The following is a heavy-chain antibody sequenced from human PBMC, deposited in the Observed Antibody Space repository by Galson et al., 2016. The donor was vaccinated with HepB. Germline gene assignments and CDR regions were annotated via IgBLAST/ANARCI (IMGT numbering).Heavy chain of an antibody. CDR2: INPTGGST. J-gene: IGHJ4*02. D-gene: IGHD6-13*01. CDR1: GYTFTGYY. CDR3: ARDYGAGGFYYFDY. V-gene: IGHV1-46*01. Sequence: SVKVSCKASGYTFTGYYMHWVRQAPGRGLEWVGVINPTGGSTDFAPRFQDRVTLTRDTSTGTVYMELTSLTSDDTAVYYCARDYGAGGFYYFDYWGQGTLITVSS.